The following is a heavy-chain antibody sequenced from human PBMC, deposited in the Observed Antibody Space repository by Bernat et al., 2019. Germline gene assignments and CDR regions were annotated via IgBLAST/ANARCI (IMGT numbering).Heavy chain of an antibody. CDR1: GGSISSSSYY. Sequence: QLQLQESGPGLVKPSETLSLTCTVSGGSISSSSYYWGWIRQPPGKGLEWIGSIYYSGSTYYNPSLKSRVTISVDTSKNQFSLKLSSVTAADAAVYYCARWAVAGGGYWGQGTLVTVSS. J-gene: IGHJ4*02. CDR2: IYYSGST. CDR3: ARWAVAGGGY. D-gene: IGHD6-19*01. V-gene: IGHV4-39*01.